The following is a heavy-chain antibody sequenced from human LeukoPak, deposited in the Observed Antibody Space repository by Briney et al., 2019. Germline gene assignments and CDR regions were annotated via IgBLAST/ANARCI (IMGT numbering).Heavy chain of an antibody. CDR3: ARGLESSGWLVKRLYYYGMDV. CDR2: INHSGST. Sequence: SETLSLTCAVYGGSFSGYYWSWIRQPPGKGLEWIGEINHSGSTNYNPSLKSRVTISVDTSKNQFSLKLSSVTAADTAVYYCARGLESSGWLVKRLYYYGMDVWGQGTTVTVSS. CDR1: GGSFSGYY. V-gene: IGHV4-34*01. J-gene: IGHJ6*02. D-gene: IGHD6-19*01.